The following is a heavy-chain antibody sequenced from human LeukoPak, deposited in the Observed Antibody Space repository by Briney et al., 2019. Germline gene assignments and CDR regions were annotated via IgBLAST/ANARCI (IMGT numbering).Heavy chain of an antibody. J-gene: IGHJ4*02. Sequence: GGSLRLSCAASGFTFSSYEMNWVRQAPGKGLEWVSTISSGAATIYYADSVKGRFTISRDNSKNSLYLQMNSPRAEDTAVYYCARRGYSSSWDVPDYWGQGTLVTVSS. CDR2: ISSGAATI. CDR3: ARRGYSSSWDVPDY. V-gene: IGHV3-48*03. CDR1: GFTFSSYE. D-gene: IGHD6-13*01.